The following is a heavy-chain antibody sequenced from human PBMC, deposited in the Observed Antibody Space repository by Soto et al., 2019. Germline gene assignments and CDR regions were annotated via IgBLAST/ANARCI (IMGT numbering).Heavy chain of an antibody. J-gene: IGHJ4*02. CDR3: ARELAVAGSVTLDY. D-gene: IGHD6-19*01. V-gene: IGHV1-2*04. CDR1: GYTFTGSY. Sequence: ASAQVSCKASGYTFTGSYMHWVRQAPGQGLEWMGWINPNSGGTNYAQKFQGWVTMTRDTSISTAYMELSRLRSDDTAVYYCARELAVAGSVTLDYWGQGTLVTVSS. CDR2: INPNSGGT.